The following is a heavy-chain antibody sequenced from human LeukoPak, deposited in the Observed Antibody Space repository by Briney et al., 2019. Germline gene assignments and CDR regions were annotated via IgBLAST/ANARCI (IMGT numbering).Heavy chain of an antibody. CDR1: GFSFSSYG. CDR2: ISYDGTNK. CDR3: AKGQYDWGPYYFDY. J-gene: IGHJ4*02. D-gene: IGHD3-16*01. Sequence: GSLRLSCAASGFSFSSYGMHWVRQAPGKGLEWVAVISYDGTNKYYADSVKGRVTISRDNSKTTLYLQMNSLRAEDTAVYYCAKGQYDWGPYYFDYWGQGTLVTVSS. V-gene: IGHV3-30*18.